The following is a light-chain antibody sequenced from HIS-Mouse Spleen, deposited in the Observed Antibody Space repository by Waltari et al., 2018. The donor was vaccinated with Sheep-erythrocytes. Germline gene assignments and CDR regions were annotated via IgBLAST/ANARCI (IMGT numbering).Light chain of an antibody. V-gene: IGLV2-14*01. Sequence: SALTQLVSVSVSPGQSITISCTGTSSAVVGYTYVSWYQQHPGKAPRLLICEVSTRPSGVSSRFSGSKSGNTASLTISGLQAEDEADYYCSSYTSSSTRVVFGGGTKLPGL. CDR1: SSAVVGYTY. CDR2: EVS. J-gene: IGLJ2*01. CDR3: SSYTSSSTRVV.